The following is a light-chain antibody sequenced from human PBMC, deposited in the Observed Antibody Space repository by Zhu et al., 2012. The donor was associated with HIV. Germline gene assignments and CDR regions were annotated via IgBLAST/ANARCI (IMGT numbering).Light chain of an antibody. CDR3: QHLTLYPT. Sequence: DIQMTQSPSTLSASVGDRVTITCRASQSVYKWLAWYQQKPEKAPKLLIYGASVLQSGVPSRFSGSGSGTEFTLTISSLQPEDFATYFCQHLTLYPTFGGGSKVEIK. J-gene: IGKJ4*01. V-gene: IGKV1-5*01. CDR2: GAS. CDR1: QSVYKW.